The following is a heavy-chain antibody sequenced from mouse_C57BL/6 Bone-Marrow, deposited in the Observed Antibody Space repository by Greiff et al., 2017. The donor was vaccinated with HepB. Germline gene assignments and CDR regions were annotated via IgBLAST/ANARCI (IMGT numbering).Heavy chain of an antibody. D-gene: IGHD2-5*01. CDR3: ARSYSNYPAWFAY. J-gene: IGHJ3*01. V-gene: IGHV1-50*01. CDR1: GYTFTSYW. Sequence: QVQLKQPGAELVKPGASVKLSCKASGYTFTSYWMQWVKQRPGQGLEWIGEIDPSDSYTNYNQKFKGKATLTVDTSSSTAYMQLSSLTSEDSAVYYCARSYSNYPAWFAYWGQGTLVTVSA. CDR2: IDPSDSYT.